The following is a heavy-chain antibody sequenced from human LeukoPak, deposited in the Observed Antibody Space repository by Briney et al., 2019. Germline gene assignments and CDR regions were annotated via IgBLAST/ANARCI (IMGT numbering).Heavy chain of an antibody. CDR2: ISDGGRPL. D-gene: IGHD2-8*01. V-gene: IGHV3-11*01. CDR1: GFIFSDYY. J-gene: IGHJ4*02. Sequence: GGSLRLSCAASGFIFSDYYMSWIRQAPGKGLEWVSFISDGGRPLHYADSVKGRFTISRHNAKNSLYLQMNSLRDEDTAVYFCARRYCTPSSCYSDYWGQGALVTVSS. CDR3: ARRYCTPSSCYSDY.